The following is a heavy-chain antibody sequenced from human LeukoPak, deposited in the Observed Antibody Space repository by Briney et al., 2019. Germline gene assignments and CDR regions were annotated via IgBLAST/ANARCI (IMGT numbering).Heavy chain of an antibody. CDR3: ASVGIAARLDY. J-gene: IGHJ4*02. V-gene: IGHV4-30-4*08. CDR2: IYYSGST. CDR1: GGSISSGDYY. D-gene: IGHD6-6*01. Sequence: PSETLSLTCTVSGGSISSGDYYWSWIRQPPGKGLEWIGYIYYSGSTYYNPSLKSRFTISVGTSKNQFSLKLSSVTAADTAVYYCASVGIAARLDYWGQGTLVTVSS.